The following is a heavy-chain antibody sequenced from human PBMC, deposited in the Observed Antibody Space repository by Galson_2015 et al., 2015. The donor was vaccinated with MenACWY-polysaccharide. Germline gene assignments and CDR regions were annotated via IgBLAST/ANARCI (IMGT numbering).Heavy chain of an antibody. CDR1: GFIFNTYA. Sequence: SLRLSCAASGFIFNTYAMHWVRQAPGTGLEWVAVISHDESNKYYTDSVKGRFTISRDNSRNTLYLQMNSLRPEDTAVYYCARDPYRGAPDYFDNWGQGTLVTVSS. V-gene: IGHV3-30-3*01. CDR2: ISHDESNK. D-gene: IGHD3-10*01. CDR3: ARDPYRGAPDYFDN. J-gene: IGHJ4*02.